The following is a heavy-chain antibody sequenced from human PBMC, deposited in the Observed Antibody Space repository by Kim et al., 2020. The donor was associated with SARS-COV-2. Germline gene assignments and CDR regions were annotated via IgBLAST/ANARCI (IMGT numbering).Heavy chain of an antibody. CDR2: IYYSGST. D-gene: IGHD3-16*01. CDR3: ARDLLGGGSGGYFDY. J-gene: IGHJ4*02. Sequence: SETLSLTCTVSGGSISSSSYYWGWIRQPPGKGLEWIGSIYYSGSTYYNPSLKSRVTISVDTSKNQFSLKLSSVTAADTAVYYCARDLLGGGSGGYFDYWGQGTLVTVSS. V-gene: IGHV4-39*07. CDR1: GGSISSSSYY.